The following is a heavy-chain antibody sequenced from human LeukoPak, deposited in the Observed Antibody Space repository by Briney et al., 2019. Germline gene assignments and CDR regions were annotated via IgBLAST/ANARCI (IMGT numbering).Heavy chain of an antibody. V-gene: IGHV4-59*01. J-gene: IGHJ4*02. CDR3: ARRGWNFDL. CDR2: IYYSGGT. Sequence: PSETLSLTCTVSGGTMSGYYWTWLRQPPGKGLEWIGYIYYSGGTNYNPSLKSRVTISIDTSKNHLSLRLSSVTAADTAVYYCARRGWNFDLWGQGTLVTVSS. CDR1: GGTMSGYY. D-gene: IGHD6-19*01.